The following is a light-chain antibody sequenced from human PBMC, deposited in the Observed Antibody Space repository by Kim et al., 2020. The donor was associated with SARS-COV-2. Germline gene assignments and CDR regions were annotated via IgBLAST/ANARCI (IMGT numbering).Light chain of an antibody. V-gene: IGKV3-15*01. CDR2: GAC. CDR3: QQYSRWSPVLT. J-gene: IGKJ4*01. CDR1: RQISSS. Sequence: EGAPPPCRTSRQISSSFAWARHKPDPGHGLRIYGACTRATAIPTRYSGSGSGTEFTLTISTRQSEDFEVYYCQQYSRWSPVLTFGGGTKVDIK.